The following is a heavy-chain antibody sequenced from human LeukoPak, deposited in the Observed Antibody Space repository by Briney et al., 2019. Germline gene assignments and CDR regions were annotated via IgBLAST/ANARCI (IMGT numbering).Heavy chain of an antibody. Sequence: PGGSLRLSFSASGLHFHNYAMAWVRRPPGKVVEWLATITSGGKNTYYTDAVRGRFIISRDNSKNTVNLEMNSLRVEDTAVYYCERDHWVTTIGDDFDLWGQGTMVAVSS. V-gene: IGHV3-23*01. CDR3: ERDHWVTTIGDDFDL. D-gene: IGHD2-21*02. CDR2: ITSGGKNT. CDR1: GLHFHNYA. J-gene: IGHJ3*01.